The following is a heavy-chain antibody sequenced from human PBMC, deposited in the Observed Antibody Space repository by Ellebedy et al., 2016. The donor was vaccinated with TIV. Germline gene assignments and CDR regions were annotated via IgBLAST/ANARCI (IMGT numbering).Heavy chain of an antibody. J-gene: IGHJ4*02. CDR1: GGSISSYY. CDR2: IYYSGST. V-gene: IGHV4-59*01. D-gene: IGHD6-13*01. Sequence: SETLSLTXTVSGGSISSYYWSWIRQPPGKGLEWIGYIYYSGSTNYNPSLKSRVTISVDTSKNQFSLKLSSVTAADTAVYYCARDGGYSSPYGGGYFDYWGQGTLVTVSS. CDR3: ARDGGYSSPYGGGYFDY.